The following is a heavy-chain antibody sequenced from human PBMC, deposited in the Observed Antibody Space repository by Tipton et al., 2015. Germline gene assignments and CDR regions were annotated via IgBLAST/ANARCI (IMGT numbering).Heavy chain of an antibody. CDR2: FFHSGNT. CDR3: ARGALSYYDSSGRWLAY. V-gene: IGHV4-38-2*01. Sequence: LSLTCDVSGYSISSGYYWGWIRQPPGKGLEWIGSFFHSGNTFHNPSLRSRVIISVDTSKNQFSLTVTSVTAADTAVYYCARGALSYYDSSGRWLAYWGQGTLVTVSS. J-gene: IGHJ4*02. CDR1: GYSISSGYY. D-gene: IGHD3-22*01.